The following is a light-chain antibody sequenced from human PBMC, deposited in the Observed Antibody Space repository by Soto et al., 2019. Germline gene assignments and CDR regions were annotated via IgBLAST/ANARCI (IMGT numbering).Light chain of an antibody. CDR2: GAS. J-gene: IGKJ1*01. CDR3: QQYGRTSWT. Sequence: EVVLTQSPGTLSLSPGEGATLSCRASQSVSTNCFAWYQQKPRQAPRLLIYGASTRATGIPDRFSGSGSGTDFTLTISRLEPEDFAVYYCQQYGRTSWTFGQGTKVEIK. CDR1: QSVSTNC. V-gene: IGKV3-20*01.